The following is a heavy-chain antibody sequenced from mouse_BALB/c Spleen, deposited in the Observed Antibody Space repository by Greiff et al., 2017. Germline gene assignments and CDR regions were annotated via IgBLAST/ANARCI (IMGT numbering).Heavy chain of an antibody. J-gene: IGHJ3*01. CDR3: AREGTRQGFAY. Sequence: EVKVVESGGGLVKPGGSLKLSCAASGFTFSSYAMSWVRQSPEKRLEWVAEISSGGSYTYYPDTVTGRFTISRDNAKNTLYLEMSSLRSEDTAMYYCAREGTRQGFAYWGQGTLVTVSA. D-gene: IGHD3-3*01. CDR1: GFTFSSYA. CDR2: ISSGGSYT. V-gene: IGHV5-9-4*01.